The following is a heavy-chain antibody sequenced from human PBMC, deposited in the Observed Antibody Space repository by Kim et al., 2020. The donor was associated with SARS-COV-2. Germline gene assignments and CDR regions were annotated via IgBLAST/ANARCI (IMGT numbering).Heavy chain of an antibody. Sequence: SETLSLTCTVSGGSISSGGYYWSWIRQHPGKGLEWIGYIYYSGSTYYNPSLKSRVTISVDTSKNQFSLKLSSVTAADTAVYYCARVITGWFDPWGQGTLVTVSS. CDR3: ARVITGWFDP. CDR1: GGSISSGGYY. CDR2: IYYSGST. J-gene: IGHJ5*02. V-gene: IGHV4-31*03. D-gene: IGHD2-8*02.